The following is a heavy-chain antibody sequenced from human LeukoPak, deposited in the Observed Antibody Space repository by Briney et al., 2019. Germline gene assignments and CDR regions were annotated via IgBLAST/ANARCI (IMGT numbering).Heavy chain of an antibody. CDR1: GYTFTGYY. J-gene: IGHJ4*02. CDR3: ASGYYYDSSGYYSPHDY. V-gene: IGHV1-2*04. D-gene: IGHD3-22*01. Sequence: ASVKVSCKASGYTFTGYYMHWVRQAPGQGLEWMGWINPNSGGTNYAQKFQGWVTITRDTSASTAYMELSSLRSEDTAVYYCASGYYYDSSGYYSPHDYWGQGTLVTVSS. CDR2: INPNSGGT.